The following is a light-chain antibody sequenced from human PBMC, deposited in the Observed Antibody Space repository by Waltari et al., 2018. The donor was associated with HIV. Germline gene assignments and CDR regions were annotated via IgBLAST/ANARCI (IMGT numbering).Light chain of an antibody. Sequence: SYVLTQPASVFVAPGQTANGTCGGANGERKSVHWDQQRAGKAPILVLYDDTDRPRGIPERFSGSNFGNTATLTISRVEAGDEGDYYCHVWESSSDEYVFGTGTKVTV. CDR3: HVWESSSDEYV. CDR2: DDT. CDR1: NGERKS. V-gene: IGLV3-21*02. J-gene: IGLJ1*01.